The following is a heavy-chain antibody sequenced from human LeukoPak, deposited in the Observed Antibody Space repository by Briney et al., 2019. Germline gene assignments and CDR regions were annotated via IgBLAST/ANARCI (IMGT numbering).Heavy chain of an antibody. CDR3: ARDVSGINAD. V-gene: IGHV3-21*01. CDR2: ISSSSSYI. J-gene: IGHJ4*02. Sequence: GGSLRLSCAASGFTISSYSMNWVRQAPGKGLEWVSSISSSSSYIYYADSVKGRFTISRDNAKNSLYLQMNSLRAEDTAVYYCARDVSGINADWGQGTLVTVSS. CDR1: GFTISSYS. D-gene: IGHD1-14*01.